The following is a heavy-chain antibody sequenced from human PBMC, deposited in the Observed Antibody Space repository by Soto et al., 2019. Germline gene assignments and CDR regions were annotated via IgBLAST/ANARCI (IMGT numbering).Heavy chain of an antibody. CDR3: AKSRVEQYYDFCSGYPFYYYYGMDV. CDR2: ISYDGSNK. D-gene: IGHD3-3*01. V-gene: IGHV3-30*18. CDR1: GFTFSSYG. J-gene: IGHJ6*02. Sequence: GGSLRLSCAASGFTFSSYGMHWVRQAPGKGLEWVAVISYDGSNKYYADSVKGRLTISRDNSKNTLYLQMNSLRAEDTAVYYCAKSRVEQYYDFCSGYPFYYYYGMDVWGQGTTVTVSS.